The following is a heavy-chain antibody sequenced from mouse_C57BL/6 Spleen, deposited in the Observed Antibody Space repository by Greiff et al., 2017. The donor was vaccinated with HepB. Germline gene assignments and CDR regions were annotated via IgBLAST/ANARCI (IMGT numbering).Heavy chain of an antibody. J-gene: IGHJ4*01. CDR1: GYAFTNYL. Sequence: VQLQQSGAELVRPGTSVKVSCKASGYAFTNYLIEWVKQRPGQGLEWIGVINPGSGGTNYNEKFKGKATLTADKSSSTAYMQLSSLTSEDSAVYFCARDRSDYYAMDYWGQGTSVTVSS. V-gene: IGHV1-54*01. CDR2: INPGSGGT. CDR3: ARDRSDYYAMDY.